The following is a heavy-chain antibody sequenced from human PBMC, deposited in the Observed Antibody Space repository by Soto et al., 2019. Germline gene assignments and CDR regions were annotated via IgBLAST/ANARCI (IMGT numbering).Heavy chain of an antibody. V-gene: IGHV3-9*01. CDR1: GFIFEDYA. CDR2: ISWDSGNI. D-gene: IGHD3-3*01. Sequence: EVHLVESGGGLVQPGRSLRLSCAASGFIFEDYAMHWVRQVPGKGLEWVSSISWDSGNIVYADSVKGRFTVSRGSVNKSPDLEMNTLRTKDTALYYCAKGAVTSIFGYFDFCGQGTLVTVSS. J-gene: IGHJ4*02. CDR3: AKGAVTSIFGYFDF.